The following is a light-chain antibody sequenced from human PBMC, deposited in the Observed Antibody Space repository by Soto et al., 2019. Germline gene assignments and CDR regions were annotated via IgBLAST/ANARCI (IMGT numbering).Light chain of an antibody. J-gene: IGKJ4*01. CDR3: HQYDYRPLT. Sequence: DIQMTQSPSSLSASVGDRVTITCQASQDLHILLNWYQHIPWKPPKLVIYDASSLQPGIPSRFSGSGSGTDFTLTINGLQPEDFSTYYCHQYDYRPLTFGGGTKVEIK. CDR1: QDLHIL. CDR2: DAS. V-gene: IGKV1-33*01.